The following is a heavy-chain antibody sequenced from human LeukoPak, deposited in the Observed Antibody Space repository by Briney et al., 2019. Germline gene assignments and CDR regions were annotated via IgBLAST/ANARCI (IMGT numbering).Heavy chain of an antibody. Sequence: SETLSLTCTVSGGSISSYYWSWIRQPAGKGLEWIGRIYTSGSTNYNPSLKSRVTMSVDTSKNQLSLKLSSVTAADTAVYYCARGSNDFWSGYYTRSTPDAFDIWGQGTMVTVSS. CDR2: IYTSGST. V-gene: IGHV4-4*07. CDR3: ARGSNDFWSGYYTRSTPDAFDI. D-gene: IGHD3-3*01. J-gene: IGHJ3*02. CDR1: GGSISSYY.